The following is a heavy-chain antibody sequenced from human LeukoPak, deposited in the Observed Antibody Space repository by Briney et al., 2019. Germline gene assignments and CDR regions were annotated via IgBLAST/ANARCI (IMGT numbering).Heavy chain of an antibody. CDR2: ISYDGSNK. D-gene: IGHD4-23*01. V-gene: IGHV3-30-3*01. Sequence: PGGSLRLSCAASGFTFSSYAMHWVRQAPGKGLEWVAVISYDGSNKYYADSVKGRFTISRDNSKNTLYLQMNSLRAEDTAVYYCAKDVRKSVVTPAPFDYWGQGTLVTVSS. J-gene: IGHJ4*02. CDR1: GFTFSSYA. CDR3: AKDVRKSVVTPAPFDY.